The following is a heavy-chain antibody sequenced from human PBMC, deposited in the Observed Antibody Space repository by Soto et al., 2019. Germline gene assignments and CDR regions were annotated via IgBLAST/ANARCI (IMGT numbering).Heavy chain of an antibody. V-gene: IGHV4-34*01. J-gene: IGHJ1*01. CDR3: ARGHPPMTTVNLGYFQH. CDR2: INHSGST. CDR1: GGSFSGYY. Sequence: QVQLQQWGAGLLKPSETLSLTCAVYGGSFSGYYWSWIRQPPGKGLEWIGEINHSGSTNYNPSLKRRVTISVDTSKNQFSLKLSSVTAADTAVYYCARGHPPMTTVNLGYFQHWGQGTLVTVSS. D-gene: IGHD4-17*01.